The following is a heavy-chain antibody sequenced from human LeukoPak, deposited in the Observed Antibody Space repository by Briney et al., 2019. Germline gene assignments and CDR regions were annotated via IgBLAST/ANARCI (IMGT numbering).Heavy chain of an antibody. Sequence: SETLSLTCTVSGGSISSGDYYWSWIRQPPGKGLEWIGYIYYSGITYYHPSLKSRVTISVDTSKNQFSLKLSSVTAADTAVYYCARAAAALFDYWGQGTLVTVSS. J-gene: IGHJ4*02. CDR3: ARAAAALFDY. D-gene: IGHD6-13*01. V-gene: IGHV4-30-4*01. CDR1: GGSISSGDYY. CDR2: IYYSGIT.